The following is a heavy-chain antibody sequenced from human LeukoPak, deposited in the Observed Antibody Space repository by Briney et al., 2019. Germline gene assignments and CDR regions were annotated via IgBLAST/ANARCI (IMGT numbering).Heavy chain of an antibody. D-gene: IGHD6-19*01. CDR2: IKDDGSEK. Sequence: GGSLRLSCAASGFTFSSYWMSWVRQAPGKGLEWVANIKDDGSEKYYVDSVKGRFTTSRDNAKNSLYLQMSGLRAEDTAVYYCARGRGWYHIEYWGQGTLVTVSS. CDR1: GFTFSSYW. J-gene: IGHJ4*02. V-gene: IGHV3-7*03. CDR3: ARGRGWYHIEY.